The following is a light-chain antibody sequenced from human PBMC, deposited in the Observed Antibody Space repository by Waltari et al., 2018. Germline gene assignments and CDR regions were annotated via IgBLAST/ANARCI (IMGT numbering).Light chain of an antibody. CDR1: QRVSRA. J-gene: IGKJ1*01. CDR2: GAS. CDR3: QHYVSLPVT. V-gene: IGKV3-20*01. Sequence: EIVLTQSPGTLSLSPGERATLSCRASQRVSRALSWYTQNPGQAPRLLIYGASNRATGIPDRFSGSGSGTDFSLIISRLEPEDFXVYYCQHYVSLPVTFGQGTKVEIK.